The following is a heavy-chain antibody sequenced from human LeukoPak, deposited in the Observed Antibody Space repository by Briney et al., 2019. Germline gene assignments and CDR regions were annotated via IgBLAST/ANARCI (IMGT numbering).Heavy chain of an antibody. CDR1: GGSISSYY. D-gene: IGHD1-26*01. J-gene: IGHJ4*02. CDR3: ARHETTSGSNAYFDY. V-gene: IGHV4-4*09. CDR2: IYTSGST. Sequence: PSETLSLTCTVSGGSISSYYWSWIRQPPGKGLEWIGYIYTSGSTNYNPSLRSRVSISVDTSKNQFSLKLSSVTAADTAVYYCARHETTSGSNAYFDYWGQGTLVTVSS.